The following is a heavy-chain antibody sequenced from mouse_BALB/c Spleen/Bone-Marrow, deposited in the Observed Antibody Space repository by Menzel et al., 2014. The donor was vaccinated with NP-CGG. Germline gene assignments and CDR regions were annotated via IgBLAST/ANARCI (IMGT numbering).Heavy chain of an antibody. CDR3: ARDISGYVRAMDY. J-gene: IGHJ4*01. D-gene: IGHD3-2*01. CDR2: ISTYSGNT. Sequence: VQLQESGPELVSPGVSVKISCKASGYTFTDYAIHWVKQSHSKRLEWIGIISTYSGNTNYNQKFKGKATMTVDKSSSTAYMELARLTSEDSAIYYCARDISGYVRAMDYWGQGTPVTVSS. V-gene: IGHV1-67*01. CDR1: GYTFTDYA.